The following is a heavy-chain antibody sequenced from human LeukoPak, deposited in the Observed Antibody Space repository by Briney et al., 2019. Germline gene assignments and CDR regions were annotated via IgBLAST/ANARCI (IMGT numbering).Heavy chain of an antibody. D-gene: IGHD3-10*01. J-gene: IGHJ4*02. CDR1: GGSVSSATYY. CDR3: ARYVVYGSGKYYFDY. V-gene: IGHV4-39*01. Sequence: PSETLSLTCTVSGGSVSSATYYWSWIRQPPGKGLEWIASINYSGSTYYNPSLKGRVTISVDTSENQFSLKLSSVTAADTAVYYCARYVVYGSGKYYFDYWGQGTLVTVSS. CDR2: INYSGST.